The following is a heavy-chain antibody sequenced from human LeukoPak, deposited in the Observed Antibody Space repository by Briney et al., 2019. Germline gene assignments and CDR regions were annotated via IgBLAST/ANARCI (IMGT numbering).Heavy chain of an antibody. CDR3: ARDGVGATGFDY. J-gene: IGHJ4*02. CDR1: GFTVSSNY. CDR2: IYSGGST. V-gene: IGHV3-66*02. D-gene: IGHD1-26*01. Sequence: GGSLRLSCAASGFTVSSNYMSWVRQAPGKGLEWVSVIYSGGSTYYADSVKGRFTISRDNSKNTLYLQINSLRAEDTAVYYCARDGVGATGFDYWGQGTLVTVSS.